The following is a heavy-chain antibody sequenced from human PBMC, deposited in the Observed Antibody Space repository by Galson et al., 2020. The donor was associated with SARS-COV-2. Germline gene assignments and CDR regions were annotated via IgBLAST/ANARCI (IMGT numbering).Heavy chain of an antibody. J-gene: IGHJ4*02. V-gene: IGHV2-70*11. Sequence: SGPTLVKPTQTLTLTCIFSGFSLTTSGMYVSWIRQPPGKALEWLARIDWDDQKYYSTSLRTRLTISKDTSKNQVVLTMTNMDPVDTGTYYCARMVGGYNSGWSFDYWGQGTLVTVSS. CDR3: ARMVGGYNSGWSFDY. CDR2: IDWDDQK. CDR1: GFSLTTSGMY. D-gene: IGHD6-19*01.